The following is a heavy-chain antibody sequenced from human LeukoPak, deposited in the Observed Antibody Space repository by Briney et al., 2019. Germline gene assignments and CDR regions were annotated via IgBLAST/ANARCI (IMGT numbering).Heavy chain of an antibody. CDR1: GGSVSSTTYY. J-gene: IGHJ4*02. V-gene: IGHV4-61*01. CDR3: ARGGSGNSGY. D-gene: IGHD2-15*01. CDR2: IYSSGST. Sequence: PSETLSLTCTVSGGSVSSTTYYWSWIRQPPGKGLEWIGYIYSSGSTDYNPSLKSRVTTSVDTSKNQFSLKLSSVTAADTAVYYCARGGSGNSGYWGQGTLVTVSS.